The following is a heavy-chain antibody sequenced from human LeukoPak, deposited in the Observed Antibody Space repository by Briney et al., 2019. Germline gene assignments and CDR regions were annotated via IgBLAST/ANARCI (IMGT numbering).Heavy chain of an antibody. J-gene: IGHJ4*02. CDR1: GGTFSSYA. CDR3: ASSRDGYATGYYFDY. Sequence: ASVKVSCKASGGTFSSYAISWVRPAPGQGLEWMGWINPNSGGTNYAQKFQGRVTMTRDTSISTAYMELSRLRSDDTAVYYCASSRDGYATGYYFDYWGQGTLVTVSS. CDR2: INPNSGGT. V-gene: IGHV1-2*02. D-gene: IGHD5-12*01.